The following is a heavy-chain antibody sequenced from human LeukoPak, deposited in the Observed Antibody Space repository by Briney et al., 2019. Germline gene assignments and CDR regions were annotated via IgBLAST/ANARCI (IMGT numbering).Heavy chain of an antibody. CDR1: GFTFDDYA. CDR2: INSDGSST. Sequence: GGSLRLSCAASGFTFDDYAMHWVRQAPGKGLVWVSRINSDGSSTSYADSVKGRFTISRDNAKNTLYLQMNSLRAEDTAVYYCTTDAALWFGELFAFDAFDIWGQGTMVTVSS. D-gene: IGHD3-10*01. CDR3: TTDAALWFGELFAFDAFDI. J-gene: IGHJ3*02. V-gene: IGHV3-74*01.